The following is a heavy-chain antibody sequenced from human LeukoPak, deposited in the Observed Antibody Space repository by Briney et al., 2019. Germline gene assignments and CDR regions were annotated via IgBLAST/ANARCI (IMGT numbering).Heavy chain of an antibody. CDR1: GITFSSYG. D-gene: IGHD6-13*01. V-gene: IGHV3-33*01. CDR2: IWYDGSNK. J-gene: IGHJ4*02. CDR3: ARSPISSWGIDY. Sequence: GGSLRLSCAASGITFSSYGMHWVRQAPGKGLEWVAVIWYDGSNKYYADSVKGRFTISRDNSKNTLYLQMNSLRAEDTAVCYCARSPISSWGIDYWGQGTLVTVSS.